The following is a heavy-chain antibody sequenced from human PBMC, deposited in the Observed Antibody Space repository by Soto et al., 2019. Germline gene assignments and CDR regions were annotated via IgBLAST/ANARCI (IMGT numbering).Heavy chain of an antibody. Sequence: GGSLRLSCAASGFTFNSYAMNWVRQAPGKGLEWVSAISGSGGSTYYADSVKGRFTISRDNSKNTLYLQMNSLRAEDTAVFYCAKGGSYYDSSGYYGMGAFDIWGQGTMVTVSS. CDR3: AKGGSYYDSSGYYGMGAFDI. CDR1: GFTFNSYA. J-gene: IGHJ3*02. V-gene: IGHV3-23*01. CDR2: ISGSGGST. D-gene: IGHD3-22*01.